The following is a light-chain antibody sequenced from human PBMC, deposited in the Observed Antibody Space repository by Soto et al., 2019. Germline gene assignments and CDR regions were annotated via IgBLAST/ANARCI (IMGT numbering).Light chain of an antibody. CDR2: GAS. Sequence: ELGLTQSPGTLSLSPGERATLSCRASQGVSGSYLAWYQQKPGQAPRLLIYGASNRATGIPDRFSGSGSGTDFSRTISSLEPEDFAVYYFQQYASSPRTVGQGKTVASK. CDR3: QQYASSPRT. V-gene: IGKV3-20*01. CDR1: QGVSGSY. J-gene: IGKJ1*01.